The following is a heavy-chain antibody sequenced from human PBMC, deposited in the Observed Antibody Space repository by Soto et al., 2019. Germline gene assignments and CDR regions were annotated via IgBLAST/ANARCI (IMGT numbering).Heavy chain of an antibody. J-gene: IGHJ4*02. CDR1: GGSISSYY. CDR3: ARERVRTNYFDS. D-gene: IGHD3-22*01. Sequence: SETLSLTCTVSGGSISSYYWSWIRQPPGKGLEWIGYIYYSGSTNYNPSLKSRVTISVDTSKNQFSLKLSSVTAADTAVYYCARERVRTNYFDSWGQGTLVTVSS. CDR2: IYYSGST. V-gene: IGHV4-59*01.